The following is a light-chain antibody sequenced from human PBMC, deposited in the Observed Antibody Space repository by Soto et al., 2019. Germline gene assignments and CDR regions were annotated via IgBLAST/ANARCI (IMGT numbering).Light chain of an antibody. V-gene: IGKV3-15*01. CDR2: GAS. J-gene: IGKJ1*01. CDR3: QHYYNWPRT. CDR1: QTIGRN. Sequence: EIVMTQSPATLSVSPGERATLSCRASQTIGRNLAWYQQKPGQSPRLLVYGASTRATGITARFSGSGSGTDFTLSISSLQSQDFATYYCQHYYNWPRTFGQGTRVEIK.